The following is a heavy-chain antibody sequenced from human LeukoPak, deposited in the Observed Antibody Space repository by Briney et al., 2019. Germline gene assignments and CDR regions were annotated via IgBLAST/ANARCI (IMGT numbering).Heavy chain of an antibody. CDR3: ANPRGLAGP. J-gene: IGHJ5*02. V-gene: IGHV3-30-3*01. CDR1: GFTFSSYA. CDR2: ISYDGSNK. D-gene: IGHD5-12*01. Sequence: PGGSLRLSCAASGFTFSSYAMHWVRQAPGKGLEWVAVISYDGSNKYYADSVKGRFTISRDNSKNTLYLQMNSLRAEDTAVYYCANPRGLAGPWGQGTLVTVSS.